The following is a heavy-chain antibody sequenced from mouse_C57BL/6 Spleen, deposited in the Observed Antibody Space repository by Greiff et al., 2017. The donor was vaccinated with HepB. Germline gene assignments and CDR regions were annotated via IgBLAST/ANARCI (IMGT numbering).Heavy chain of an antibody. CDR1: GYSITSGYY. V-gene: IGHV3-6*01. D-gene: IGHD2-1*01. Sequence: VQLKESGPGLVKPSQSLSLTCSVTGYSITSGYYWNWIRQFPGTKLEWMGYISYDGSNNYNPSLKNRISITRDTSTNQFFLKLNTVTTEDTATYYCARGIYYGNFDYWGQGTTLTVSS. J-gene: IGHJ2*01. CDR3: ARGIYYGNFDY. CDR2: ISYDGSN.